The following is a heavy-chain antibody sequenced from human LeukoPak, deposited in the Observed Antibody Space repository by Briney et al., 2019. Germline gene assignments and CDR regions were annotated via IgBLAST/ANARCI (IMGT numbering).Heavy chain of an antibody. J-gene: IGHJ4*02. CDR1: GGSISSYY. Sequence: PSETLSLTCTVSGGSISSYYWSWIRQPPGKGLEWIGYIYYSGNTNYNPSLKSRVTISVDTSKNQFSLKLSSVTAADTAVYYCARRWGQYSSGRQHFDFWGQGTLVTVSS. CDR3: ARRWGQYSSGRQHFDF. D-gene: IGHD6-19*01. CDR2: IYYSGNT. V-gene: IGHV4-59*08.